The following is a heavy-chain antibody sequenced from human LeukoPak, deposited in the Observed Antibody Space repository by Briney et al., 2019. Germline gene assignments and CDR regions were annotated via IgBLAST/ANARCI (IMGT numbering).Heavy chain of an antibody. CDR2: IYTSGST. CDR1: GGSISSGSYY. Sequence: SQTLSLTCTVSGGSISSGSYYWSWIRQPAGKGLEWIGRIYTSGSTNYNPSLKSRVTISVDTSKNQFSLKLSSVTAADTAAYYCARDYAPTYSSSPPGYWGQGTLVTVSS. J-gene: IGHJ4*02. D-gene: IGHD6-6*01. V-gene: IGHV4-61*02. CDR3: ARDYAPTYSSSPPGY.